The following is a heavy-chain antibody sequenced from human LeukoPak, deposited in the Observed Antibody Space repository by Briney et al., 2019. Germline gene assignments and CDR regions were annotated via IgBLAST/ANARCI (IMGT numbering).Heavy chain of an antibody. CDR3: AKEGGTVVVPASGPDY. V-gene: IGHV3-23*01. J-gene: IGHJ4*02. Sequence: GGSLRLSCAASGFTFSSYAMSWVRQAPGKGLEWVSAISGSGGSTYYADSVKGRFTISRDNSKNTLYLQMNSLRAEDTAVYYCAKEGGTVVVPASGPDYWGQGTLVTVSS. D-gene: IGHD2-2*01. CDR1: GFTFSSYA. CDR2: ISGSGGST.